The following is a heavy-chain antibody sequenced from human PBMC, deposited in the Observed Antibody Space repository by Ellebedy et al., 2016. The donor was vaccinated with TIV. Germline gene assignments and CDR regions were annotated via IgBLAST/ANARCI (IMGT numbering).Heavy chain of an antibody. Sequence: GESLKISXAASGFTFSSYAMSWVRQAPGKGLEWVSAISGSGGSTYYADSVKGRFTISRDNSKNTLYLQMNSLRAEDTAVYYCTLTVREYVWDFDYWGQGTLVTVSS. D-gene: IGHD3-10*01. J-gene: IGHJ4*02. V-gene: IGHV3-23*01. CDR1: GFTFSSYA. CDR2: ISGSGGST. CDR3: TLTVREYVWDFDY.